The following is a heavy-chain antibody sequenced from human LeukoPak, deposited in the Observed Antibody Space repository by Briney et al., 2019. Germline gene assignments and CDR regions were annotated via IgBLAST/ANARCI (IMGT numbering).Heavy chain of an antibody. J-gene: IGHJ4*02. V-gene: IGHV4-61*02. CDR3: ASPYGSHEDSTRPFDY. CDR1: GGSISSGSYY. Sequence: PSETLSLTCTVSGGSISSGSYYWSWIRQPAGKGLEWIGRIYTSGSTNYNPSLKSRVTISVDTSKNQFSLKLSSVTAADTAVYYCASPYGSHEDSTRPFDYWGQGTLVTVSS. D-gene: IGHD2-15*01. CDR2: IYTSGST.